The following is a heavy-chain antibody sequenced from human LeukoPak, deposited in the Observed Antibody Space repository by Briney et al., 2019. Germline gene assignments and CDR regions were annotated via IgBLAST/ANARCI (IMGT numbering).Heavy chain of an antibody. CDR2: INHSGST. Sequence: SETLSLTCAVYGGSFSGYYWSWIRQPPGKGLEWIGEINHSGSTNYNPSLKSRVTISVDTSKDQFSLKLSSVTAADTAVYYCARAPSREPYDFWSGSQDYWGQGTLVTVSS. CDR1: GGSFSGYY. CDR3: ARAPSREPYDFWSGSQDY. D-gene: IGHD3-3*01. V-gene: IGHV4-34*01. J-gene: IGHJ4*02.